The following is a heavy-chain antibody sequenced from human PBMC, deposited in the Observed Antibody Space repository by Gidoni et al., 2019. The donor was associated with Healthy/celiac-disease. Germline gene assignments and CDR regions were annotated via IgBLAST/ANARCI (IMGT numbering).Heavy chain of an antibody. J-gene: IGHJ6*03. CDR3: AKVTSGGDWTGIYYYYYMDV. Sequence: EVQLLASVVGLVPPGGSLRLSCAASGSTFRSYAMSWVRQAPGKGLGWVSAISGSGGRTYYADSVKGRFTISRDNSKNTLYLQMNSLRAEDTAVYYCAKVTSGGDWTGIYYYYYMDVWGKGTTVTVSS. CDR2: ISGSGGRT. CDR1: GSTFRSYA. D-gene: IGHD2-21*02. V-gene: IGHV3-23*01.